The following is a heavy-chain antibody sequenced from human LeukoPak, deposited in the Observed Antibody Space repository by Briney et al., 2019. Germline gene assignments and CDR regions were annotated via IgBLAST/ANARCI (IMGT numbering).Heavy chain of an antibody. Sequence: GGSLRLSCAASGFTFSSYAMSWLRQAPGEALMWVSRIKSDGSSTTYADSVKGRFTISRDNAKNTLYLQMNSLRAEDTAVYYCSRDSLSSCGGDCYSGLDVWGQGTTVTVSS. J-gene: IGHJ6*02. CDR3: SRDSLSSCGGDCYSGLDV. V-gene: IGHV3-74*01. CDR2: IKSDGSST. CDR1: GFTFSSYA. D-gene: IGHD2-21*02.